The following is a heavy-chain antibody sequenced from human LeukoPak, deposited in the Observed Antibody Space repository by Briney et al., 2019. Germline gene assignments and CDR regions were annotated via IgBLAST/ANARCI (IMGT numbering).Heavy chain of an antibody. CDR3: AKGSVLRYFDRNGYFDY. J-gene: IGHJ4*02. Sequence: PGRSLRLSCAASGFTFSTYAMHWVRQAPGKGLEWVAVISYDGSNKYYADSVKGRFTISRDNSKNTLYLQMNSLRAEDTAVYYCAKGSVLRYFDRNGYFDYWGQGTLVTVSS. V-gene: IGHV3-30*18. CDR2: ISYDGSNK. D-gene: IGHD3-9*01. CDR1: GFTFSTYA.